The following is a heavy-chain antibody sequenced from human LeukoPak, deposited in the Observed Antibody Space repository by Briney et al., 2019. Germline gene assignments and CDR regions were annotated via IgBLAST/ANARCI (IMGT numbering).Heavy chain of an antibody. CDR1: GFTVSSNY. J-gene: IGHJ4*02. CDR2: IYSGGST. V-gene: IGHV3-66*01. CDR3: ARVESSGSFDY. Sequence: QPGGSLRLSCAASGFTVSSNYMSWVRQAPGKGLEWVSVIYSGGSTYYADSVKGRFTISRDNPKNTLYLQMNSLRAEDTAVYYCARVESSGSFDYWGQGTLVTVSS. D-gene: IGHD3-22*01.